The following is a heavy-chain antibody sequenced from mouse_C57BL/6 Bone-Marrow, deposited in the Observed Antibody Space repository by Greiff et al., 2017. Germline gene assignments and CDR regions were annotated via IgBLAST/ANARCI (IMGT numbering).Heavy chain of an antibody. V-gene: IGHV5-9-1*02. CDR3: TRGSYYGSFYYYAMDY. CDR1: GFTFSSYA. Sequence: EVQLVESGEGLVKPGGSLKLSCAASGFTFSSYAMSWVRQTPEKRLEWVAYISSGGDYIYYADTVKGRFTISRDNARNTLYLQMSSLKSEDTAMYYCTRGSYYGSFYYYAMDYWGQGPSVTVSS. CDR2: ISSGGDYI. D-gene: IGHD1-1*01. J-gene: IGHJ4*01.